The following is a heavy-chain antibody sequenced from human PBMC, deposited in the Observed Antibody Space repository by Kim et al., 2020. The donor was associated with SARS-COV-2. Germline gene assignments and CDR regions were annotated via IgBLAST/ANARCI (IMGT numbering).Heavy chain of an antibody. Sequence: GGSLRLSCAASGFTFSSYGMHWVRQAPGKGLEWVAVIWYDGSNKYYADSVKGRFTISRDNSKNTLYLQMNSLRAEDTAVYYCARDRIAAAGTFQDFDYWGQGTLVTVSS. CDR3: ARDRIAAAGTFQDFDY. CDR1: GFTFSSYG. V-gene: IGHV3-33*08. J-gene: IGHJ4*02. CDR2: IWYDGSNK. D-gene: IGHD6-13*01.